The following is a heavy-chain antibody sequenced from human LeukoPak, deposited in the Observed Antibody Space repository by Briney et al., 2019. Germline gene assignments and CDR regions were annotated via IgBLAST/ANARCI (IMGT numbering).Heavy chain of an antibody. CDR1: GFTVSSNY. Sequence: GGSLRLSCAASGFTVSSNYMSWVRQAPGKGLEWVSVIDSGGSTYYGDYVKGRFTISRDNSKNTLYLQMNNLRAEDTAVYYLAKNVVAGTLDYWGQGTLVTVSS. V-gene: IGHV3-66*02. D-gene: IGHD6-19*01. CDR2: IDSGGST. J-gene: IGHJ4*02. CDR3: AKNVVAGTLDY.